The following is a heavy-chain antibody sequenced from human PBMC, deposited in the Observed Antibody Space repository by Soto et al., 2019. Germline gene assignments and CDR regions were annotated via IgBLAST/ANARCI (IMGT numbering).Heavy chain of an antibody. CDR1: GGTLGTYD. D-gene: IGHD6-6*01. CDR3: ARGGFSSSWRFDH. CDR2: IMAFIGST. V-gene: IGHV1-69*06. Sequence: QVQLVQSGAEVKKPGSSMKVSCKTSGGTLGTYDINWVRQAPGQGLEWMGGIMAFIGSTKYAQKFQGRVRITADTSIETVYMELNRLTSEDTAVYYCARGGFSSSWRFDHWGQGTLVTASS. J-gene: IGHJ4*02.